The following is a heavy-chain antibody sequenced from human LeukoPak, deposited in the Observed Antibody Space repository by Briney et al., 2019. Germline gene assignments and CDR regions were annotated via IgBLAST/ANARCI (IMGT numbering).Heavy chain of an antibody. Sequence: GGSLRLSCAASGFTFSSYWMSWVRQAPGKGLEWVANIKQDGSEKYYVDSVKGRFTISRDNAKNSLYLQMNSLRAEDTAVYYCARDADYGGDAFDYWGQGTLVTVSS. V-gene: IGHV3-7*01. J-gene: IGHJ4*02. CDR3: ARDADYGGDAFDY. D-gene: IGHD4-23*01. CDR1: GFTFSSYW. CDR2: IKQDGSEK.